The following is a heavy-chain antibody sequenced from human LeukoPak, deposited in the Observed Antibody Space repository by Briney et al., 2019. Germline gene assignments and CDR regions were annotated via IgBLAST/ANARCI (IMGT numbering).Heavy chain of an antibody. V-gene: IGHV3-33*01. CDR2: IWYDGSNK. Sequence: GGSLRLSCAASGFTFSSYGMHWVRQAPGKGLEWVAVIWYDGSNKYYADSVKGRFTISRDNSKNTLYLQMNSLRAEDTAVYYCARDLGRTTAFDYWGQGTLVTVPS. CDR3: ARDLGRTTAFDY. J-gene: IGHJ4*02. D-gene: IGHD2-2*01. CDR1: GFTFSSYG.